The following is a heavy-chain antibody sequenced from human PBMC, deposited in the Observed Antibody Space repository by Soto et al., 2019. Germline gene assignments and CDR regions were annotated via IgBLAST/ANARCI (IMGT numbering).Heavy chain of an antibody. D-gene: IGHD3-10*01. V-gene: IGHV2-5*02. CDR3: AHTMITMVRGVVYYYYYYMDV. CDR1: GFSLSTSGVG. J-gene: IGHJ6*03. Sequence: SGPTLVKPTQTLTLTCTFSGFSLSTSGVGVGWIRQPPGKALEWLALIYWDDDKRYSPSLKSRLTIPKDTSKNQVVLTMTNMDPVDTATYYCAHTMITMVRGVVYYYYYYMDVWGKGTTVTVSS. CDR2: IYWDDDK.